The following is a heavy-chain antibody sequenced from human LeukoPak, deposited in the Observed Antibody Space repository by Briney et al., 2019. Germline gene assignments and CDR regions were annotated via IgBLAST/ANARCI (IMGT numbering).Heavy chain of an antibody. V-gene: IGHV3-30*18. Sequence: GGSLRLSCAASGFTFSSYGMHWVRQAPGKGLEWVAVISYDGSNKYYADSVKGRFTISRDNSKNTLYLQMNSLTAEDTAVYYCAKPRIITAGAFDIWGQGTMVTVSS. CDR2: ISYDGSNK. CDR1: GFTFSSYG. D-gene: IGHD6-13*01. J-gene: IGHJ3*02. CDR3: AKPRIITAGAFDI.